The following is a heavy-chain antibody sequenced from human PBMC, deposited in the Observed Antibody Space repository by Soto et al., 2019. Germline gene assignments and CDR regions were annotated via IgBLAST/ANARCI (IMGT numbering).Heavy chain of an antibody. Sequence: TLSLTCTVSGGSISSGGYYRSWIRQHPGKGLEWIGYIYYSGSTYYNPSLKSRVTISVDTSKNQFSLKLSSVTAADTAVYYCARDPGYSGYGGSDYWGQGTLVTVSS. CDR1: GGSISSGGYY. CDR3: ARDPGYSGYGGSDY. J-gene: IGHJ4*02. D-gene: IGHD5-12*01. CDR2: IYYSGST. V-gene: IGHV4-31*03.